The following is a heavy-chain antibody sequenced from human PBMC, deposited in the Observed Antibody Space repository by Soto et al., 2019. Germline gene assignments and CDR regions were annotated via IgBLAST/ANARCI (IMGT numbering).Heavy chain of an antibody. Sequence: QVQLQESGPGLVKPSGTLSLTCAVSGGSIDSSNWWSWVRQPPGKGLEWIGEIYHTGSTNYKPSLKSRVTLSVDKSKNQFSLNLNSVTAADTAVYYWARDPSRGLPDYWGQGTLVTVSS. CDR2: IYHTGST. J-gene: IGHJ4*02. D-gene: IGHD3-10*01. CDR3: ARDPSRGLPDY. V-gene: IGHV4-4*02. CDR1: GGSIDSSNW.